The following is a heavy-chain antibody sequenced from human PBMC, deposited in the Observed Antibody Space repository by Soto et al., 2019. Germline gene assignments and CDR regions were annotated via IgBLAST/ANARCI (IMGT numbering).Heavy chain of an antibody. Sequence: GGSLRLSCAASGFTFSSYAMHWVRQAPGKGLEWVAVISYDGSNKYYADSVKGRFTISRDNSKNTLYLQMNSLRAEDTAVYYCASDDYSGNYYYYGMDVWGQGTTVTVSS. CDR2: ISYDGSNK. D-gene: IGHD2-15*01. CDR3: ASDDYSGNYYYYGMDV. J-gene: IGHJ6*02. V-gene: IGHV3-30-3*01. CDR1: GFTFSSYA.